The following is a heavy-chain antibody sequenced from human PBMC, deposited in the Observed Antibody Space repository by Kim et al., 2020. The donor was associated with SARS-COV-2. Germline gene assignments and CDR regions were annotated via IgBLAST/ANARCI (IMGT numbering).Heavy chain of an antibody. D-gene: IGHD6-13*01. Sequence: YADFVEGRFTISRDNAKHSLYLEMNSLRAEDTALYYCARSSSSWYVSFDYWGQGTLVTVSS. J-gene: IGHJ4*02. CDR3: ARSSSSWYVSFDY. V-gene: IGHV3-9*01.